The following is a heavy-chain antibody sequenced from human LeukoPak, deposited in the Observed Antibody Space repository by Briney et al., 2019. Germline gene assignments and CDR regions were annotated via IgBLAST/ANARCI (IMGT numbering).Heavy chain of an antibody. CDR2: IHYTGST. J-gene: IGHJ3*02. Sequence: SETLSLTCSVSGGPITVYHWIWIRQPPGKGLEFIGYIHYTGSTNYNSSLTSRISISTDTSKNQFSLKLSSVTAADTAVYYCARLHYDSSGPIDAFDIWGQGTMVTVST. CDR3: ARLHYDSSGPIDAFDI. D-gene: IGHD3-22*01. V-gene: IGHV4-59*12. CDR1: GGPITVYH.